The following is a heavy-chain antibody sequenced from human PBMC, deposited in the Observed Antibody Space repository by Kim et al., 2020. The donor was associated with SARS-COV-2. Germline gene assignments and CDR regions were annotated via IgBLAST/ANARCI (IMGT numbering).Heavy chain of an antibody. CDR2: P. CDR3: ARREPQYCFDY. Sequence: PTYAQGFTGRFVFSLDTSVSTAYLQISSLKAEDTAVYYCARREPQYCFDYWGQGTLVTVSS. J-gene: IGHJ4*02. V-gene: IGHV7-4-1*02.